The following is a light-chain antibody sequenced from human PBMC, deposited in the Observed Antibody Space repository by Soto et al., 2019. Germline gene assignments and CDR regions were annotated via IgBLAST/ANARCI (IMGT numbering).Light chain of an antibody. Sequence: DIQMTQSPSTLSASVGDRVTITCRASQSISTWVAWYRQRPGKAPNLLMYDASTLESGVPSRFSGSGSGTEFTLTISSLQPDDFATYYCQHCSNPYTFGQGTKVDIK. J-gene: IGKJ2*01. CDR1: QSISTW. CDR2: DAS. V-gene: IGKV1-5*01. CDR3: QHCSNPYT.